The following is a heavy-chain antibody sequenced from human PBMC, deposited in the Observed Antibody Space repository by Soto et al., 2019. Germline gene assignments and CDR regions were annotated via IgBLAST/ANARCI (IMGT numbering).Heavy chain of an antibody. J-gene: IGHJ6*02. CDR2: ISGSGDNA. CDR3: AKAKGDGSTYYGYYYYYGMDV. CDR1: GFTFTAYA. V-gene: IGHV3-23*01. D-gene: IGHD3-22*01. Sequence: EVQLLESGGGLVQPGGSLRLSCAASGFTFTAYAMNWVRQAPGKGLEWVSTISGSGDNAYYSDSVKGRFTMSRDISKRTVHLQMNSLRAEDSAVYYCAKAKGDGSTYYGYYYYYGMDVWGQGTTVSVSS.